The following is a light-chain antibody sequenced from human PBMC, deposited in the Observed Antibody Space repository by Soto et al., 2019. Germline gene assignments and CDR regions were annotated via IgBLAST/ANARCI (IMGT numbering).Light chain of an antibody. CDR3: QQYHTWPPLYT. J-gene: IGKJ2*01. CDR2: GAS. V-gene: IGKV3-15*01. Sequence: EIVMTQSAGSLSVSPGEGATLSCRASQTVASNLAWYEQKPGQAPRLLIHGASTRATGVPARFRGSGPGTQFDLAICSRQSEAFGSYYWQQYHTWPPLYTFGQGTKLQIK. CDR1: QTVASN.